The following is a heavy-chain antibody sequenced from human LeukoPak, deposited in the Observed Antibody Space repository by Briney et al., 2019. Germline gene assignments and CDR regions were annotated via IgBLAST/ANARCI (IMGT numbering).Heavy chain of an antibody. CDR3: ARYYRDYYGSGSHRRGYFDY. CDR2: IYYSGST. CDR1: GGSISSSSYY. J-gene: IGHJ4*02. Sequence: SETLSLTCTVSGGSISSSSYYWGWIRQPPGKGLEWIGSIYYSGSTYYNPSLKSRVTISVDTSKNQFSLKLSSVTAADTAVYYCARYYRDYYGSGSHRRGYFDYRGQGTLVTVSS. D-gene: IGHD3-10*01. V-gene: IGHV4-39*01.